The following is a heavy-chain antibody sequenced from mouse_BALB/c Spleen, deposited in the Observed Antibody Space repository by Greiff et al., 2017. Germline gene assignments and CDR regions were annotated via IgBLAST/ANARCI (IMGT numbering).Heavy chain of an antibody. CDR1: GFTFSSYT. V-gene: IGHV5-6-4*01. D-gene: IGHD1-1*01. J-gene: IGHJ2*01. Sequence: EVKLVESGGGLVKPGGSLKLSCAASGFTFSSYTMSWVRQTPEKRLEWVATISSGGSYTYYPDSVKGRFTISRDNAKNTLYLQMSSLKSEDTAMYYCTRERRIHGWGFDYWGQGTTLTVSS. CDR2: ISSGGSYT. CDR3: TRERRIHGWGFDY.